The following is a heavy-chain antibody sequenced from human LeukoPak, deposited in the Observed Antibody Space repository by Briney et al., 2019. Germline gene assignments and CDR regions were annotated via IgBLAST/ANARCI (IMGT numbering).Heavy chain of an antibody. CDR1: GYTFTSYD. V-gene: IGHV1-8*01. CDR2: MNPNSGNT. J-gene: IGHJ6*03. CDR3: ARDQVGITIFGVDLYYYYMDV. D-gene: IGHD3-3*01. Sequence: ASVKVSCKASGYTFTSYDINWVRQATGQGLEWMGWMNPNSGNTGYAQKFQGRVTMTRDMSTSTVYMELSSLRSEDTAVYYCARDQVGITIFGVDLYYYYMDVWGKGTTVTVSS.